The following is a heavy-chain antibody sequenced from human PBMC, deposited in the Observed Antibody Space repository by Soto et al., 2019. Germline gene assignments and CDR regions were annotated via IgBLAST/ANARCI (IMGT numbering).Heavy chain of an antibody. V-gene: IGHV4-34*01. CDR1: GGSFSGYY. J-gene: IGHJ5*02. CDR2: VNHSGST. CDR3: ARGQRLYNCFDP. Sequence: QVQLPQWGAGLLKPSETLSLTCAVYGGSFSGYYWSWIRQPPGKGLEWIGEVNHSGSTNYNPSLRSRVTISVDTSKNQFSLKLSSVTAADTAVYYCARGQRLYNCFDPWGQGTLVTVSS.